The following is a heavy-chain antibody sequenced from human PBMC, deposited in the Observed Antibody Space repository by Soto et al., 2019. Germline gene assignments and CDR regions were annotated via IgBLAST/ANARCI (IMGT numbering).Heavy chain of an antibody. CDR2: ISHNDEPKI. CDR1: GFSFKNYA. Sequence: QVQLVESGGGVVQPGSSLRLSCAASGFSFKNYAFHWVRQAPGKGLEWVALISHNDEPKIFYADSEQGRFTISRDNFKNSVYLEMNRLRDEDATVYHCWRGVRAETYYNAFDYWGQGTQVTVSS. D-gene: IGHD3-10*01. J-gene: IGHJ4*01. V-gene: IGHV3-30-3*01. CDR3: WRGVRAETYYNAFDY.